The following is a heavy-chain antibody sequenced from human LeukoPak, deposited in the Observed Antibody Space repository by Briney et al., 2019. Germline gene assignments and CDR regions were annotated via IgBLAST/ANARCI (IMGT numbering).Heavy chain of an antibody. D-gene: IGHD1-7*01. Sequence: SVKVSCKASGGTFSSYAISWVRQASGQGLEWMGRIIPILGIANYAQKFQGRVTITADKSTSTAYMELSSLRSEDTAVYYCARANWNYEGPFDYWGQGTLVTVSS. CDR1: GGTFSSYA. CDR2: IIPILGIA. J-gene: IGHJ4*02. V-gene: IGHV1-69*04. CDR3: ARANWNYEGPFDY.